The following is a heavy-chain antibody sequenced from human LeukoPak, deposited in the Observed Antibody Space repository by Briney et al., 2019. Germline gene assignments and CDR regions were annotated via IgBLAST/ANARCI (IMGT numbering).Heavy chain of an antibody. V-gene: IGHV3-48*03. CDR2: ISSSGSTI. CDR1: GFTFSSYE. Sequence: GGSLRLSCAASGFTFSSYEMNWVRQAPGKGLEWVSYISSSGSTIYYADSVKGRFTISRDNAKNSLYLQMNSLRAEGTAVYYCARGTSGWPRGYFDYWGQGTLVTVSS. J-gene: IGHJ4*02. D-gene: IGHD6-19*01. CDR3: ARGTSGWPRGYFDY.